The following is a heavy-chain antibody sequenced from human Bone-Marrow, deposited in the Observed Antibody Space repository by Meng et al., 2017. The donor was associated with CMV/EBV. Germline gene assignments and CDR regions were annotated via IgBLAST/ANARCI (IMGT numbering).Heavy chain of an antibody. CDR2: MNPNSGNT. Sequence: ASVKVSCKASGYTFTSYDINWVRQATGQGLEWMGWMNPNSGNTGYAQKFQGRVTITRNTSISTAYMELSSLRSEDTAVYYCARGNWNYADAFDIWGQGTMVTVPS. CDR3: ARGNWNYADAFDI. V-gene: IGHV1-8*03. CDR1: GYTFTSYD. D-gene: IGHD1-7*01. J-gene: IGHJ3*02.